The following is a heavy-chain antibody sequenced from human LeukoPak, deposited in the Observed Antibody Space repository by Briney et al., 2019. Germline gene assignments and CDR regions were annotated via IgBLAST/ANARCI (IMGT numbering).Heavy chain of an antibody. J-gene: IGHJ4*02. V-gene: IGHV3-7*01. Sequence: PGGSLRLSCAASGFTFSSYWMNWVRQAPGKGLERVANIKQDGSQKYYVDSVKGRFTISRDNAKNSLYLQMNSLRAEDTAVYYCARGKVIVDYWGQGTLVTVSS. D-gene: IGHD2-15*01. CDR3: ARGKVIVDY. CDR1: GFTFSSYW. CDR2: IKQDGSQK.